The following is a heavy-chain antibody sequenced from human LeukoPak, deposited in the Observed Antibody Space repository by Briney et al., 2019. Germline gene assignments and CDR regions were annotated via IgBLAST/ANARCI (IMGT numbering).Heavy chain of an antibody. CDR1: GFSFTDAW. J-gene: IGHJ4*02. CDR3: TTDYTSGNPY. D-gene: IGHD3-10*01. Sequence: GGSLRLSCVASGFSFTDAWMSWVRQAPGKGLEWVGRTKSKTEGGSRDYAAPVKGRFTISRDDSNNILYLQMNSLKSDDTAMYYCTTDYTSGNPYWGQGTLVTVSS. V-gene: IGHV3-15*01. CDR2: TKSKTEGGSR.